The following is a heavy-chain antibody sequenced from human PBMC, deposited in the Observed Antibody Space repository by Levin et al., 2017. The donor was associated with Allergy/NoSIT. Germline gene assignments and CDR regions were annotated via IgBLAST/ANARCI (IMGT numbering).Heavy chain of an antibody. J-gene: IGHJ4*02. Sequence: GESLKISCAASGFTFSSYSMNWVRQAPGKGLEWVSYISSSSSTIYYADSVKGRFTISRDNAKNSLYLQMNSLRAEDTAVYYCASGYYYGSGSYAGPFDYWGQGTLVTVSS. CDR2: ISSSSSTI. D-gene: IGHD3-10*01. V-gene: IGHV3-48*01. CDR1: GFTFSSYS. CDR3: ASGYYYGSGSYAGPFDY.